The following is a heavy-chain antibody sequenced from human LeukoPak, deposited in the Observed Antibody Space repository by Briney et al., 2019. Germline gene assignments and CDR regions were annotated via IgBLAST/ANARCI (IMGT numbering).Heavy chain of an antibody. Sequence: ASVKVSCKASGYTFTSYGISWVRQAPGQGREWMGWISAYNGNRNYAQKLQGRVTMTTDTSTSTASMELRSLRSDDTAVYYCARGLQETLAWLKAFSAFDIWGQGTMVTVSS. V-gene: IGHV1-18*01. J-gene: IGHJ3*02. D-gene: IGHD5-24*01. CDR2: ISAYNGNR. CDR3: ARGLQETLAWLKAFSAFDI. CDR1: GYTFTSYG.